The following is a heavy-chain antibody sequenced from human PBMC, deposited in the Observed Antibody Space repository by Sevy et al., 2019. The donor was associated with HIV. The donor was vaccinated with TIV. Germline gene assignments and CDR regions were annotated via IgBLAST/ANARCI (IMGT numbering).Heavy chain of an antibody. Sequence: SETLSLTCAVSGGSISSGGYSWSWIRQPPGKGLEWIGYIYHSGSTYYNPSLKSRVTISVDRSKNQFSLKLSSVTAADTAVYYCASRRSITMTLDYWGQGTLVTVSS. CDR2: IYHSGST. J-gene: IGHJ4*02. V-gene: IGHV4-30-2*01. D-gene: IGHD3-22*01. CDR3: ASRRSITMTLDY. CDR1: GGSISSGGYS.